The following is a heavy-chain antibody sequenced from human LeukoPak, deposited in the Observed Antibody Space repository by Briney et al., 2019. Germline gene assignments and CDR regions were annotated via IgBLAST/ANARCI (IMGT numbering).Heavy chain of an antibody. CDR3: AKATPSSHYDFWSGHSAFDI. D-gene: IGHD3-3*01. V-gene: IGHV3-9*01. CDR1: GFTFDDYA. Sequence: GRSLRLSCAASGFTFDDYAMHWVRQAPGKGLEWVSGISWNSGSIGYADSVKGRFTISRDNAKNSLYLQMNSLRAEDTALYYCAKATPSSHYDFWSGHSAFDIWGQGTMVTVSS. CDR2: ISWNSGSI. J-gene: IGHJ3*02.